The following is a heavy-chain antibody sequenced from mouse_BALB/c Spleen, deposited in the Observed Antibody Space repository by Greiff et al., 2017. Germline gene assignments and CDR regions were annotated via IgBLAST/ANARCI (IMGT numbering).Heavy chain of an antibody. D-gene: IGHD1-1*01. CDR3: AREDYGSSRYFDV. V-gene: IGHV1S81*02. J-gene: IGHJ1*01. CDR1: GYTFTSYW. CDR2: INPSNGRT. Sequence: QVQLQQPGAELVKPGASVKLSCKASGYTFTSYWMHWVKQRPGQGLEWIGEINPSNGRTNYNEKFKSKATLTVDKSSSTAYMQLSSLTSEDSAVYYCAREDYGSSRYFDVWGAGTTVTVSS.